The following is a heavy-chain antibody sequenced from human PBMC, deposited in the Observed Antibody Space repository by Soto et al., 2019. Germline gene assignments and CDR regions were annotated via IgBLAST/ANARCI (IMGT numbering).Heavy chain of an antibody. J-gene: IGHJ5*02. CDR1: GGSFSGYY. Sequence: SLTCAVYGGSFSGYYWSWIRQPPGKGLEWIGEINHSGSTNYNPSLKSRVTISVDTSKNQFSLKLSSVTAADTAVYYCARREQWIQLWLPTGGRNWFDPWGQGTLVTVSS. CDR3: ARREQWIQLWLPTGGRNWFDP. D-gene: IGHD5-18*01. V-gene: IGHV4-34*01. CDR2: INHSGST.